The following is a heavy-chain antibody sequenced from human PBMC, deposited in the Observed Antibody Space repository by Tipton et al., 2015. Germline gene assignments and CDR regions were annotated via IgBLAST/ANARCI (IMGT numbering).Heavy chain of an antibody. CDR1: GYSISSDYF. Sequence: TLSLTCAVSGYSISSDYFWGWIRQPPGKGLEWIGSIYHSGNTYYNPSLKSRVTMSRDTSKNQFSLKLTSVTAADTAVYYCACQDYDSLTRDYQTVDYWGQGTPVTVSS. CDR2: IYHSGNT. J-gene: IGHJ4*02. D-gene: IGHD3-9*01. CDR3: ACQDYDSLTRDYQTVDY. V-gene: IGHV4-38-2*01.